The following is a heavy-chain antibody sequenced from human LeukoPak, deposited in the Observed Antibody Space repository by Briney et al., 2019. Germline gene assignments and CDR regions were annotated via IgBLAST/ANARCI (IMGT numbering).Heavy chain of an antibody. D-gene: IGHD6-13*01. J-gene: IGHJ4*02. CDR1: GGSISANN. Sequence: SETLSLTCTVSGGSISANNWSWIRQPPGKGLEWIGYIYSSGSTNYNPSLKSRVTISVDTSKKQFSLKLSSVTAADTAVYYCGRLGNSWDFDYWGQGTLVTVSS. V-gene: IGHV4-59*08. CDR3: GRLGNSWDFDY. CDR2: IYSSGST.